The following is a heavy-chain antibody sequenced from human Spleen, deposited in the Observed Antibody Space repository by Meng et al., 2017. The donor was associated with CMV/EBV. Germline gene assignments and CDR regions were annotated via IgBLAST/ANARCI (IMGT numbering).Heavy chain of an antibody. V-gene: IGHV3-23*01. CDR1: GFTFSTYD. CDR2: ISGRDGTP. D-gene: IGHD2-15*01. Sequence: SCAASGFTFSTYDMSWVRQAPGKGLEWVSAISGRDGTPYYTDSVKGRFTISRDKSRNTLFLQMNSLRPEDTAVYYCTRDPRTPRGFDPWGQGTLVTVSS. J-gene: IGHJ5*02. CDR3: TRDPRTPRGFDP.